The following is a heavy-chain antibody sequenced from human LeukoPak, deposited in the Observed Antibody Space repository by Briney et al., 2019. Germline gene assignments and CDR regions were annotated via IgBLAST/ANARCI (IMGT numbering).Heavy chain of an antibody. Sequence: PGRSLRLSCAASGFTFSSYAMHWVRQAPGKGLEWVAVISYDGSNKYYADSVMGRVTISRDNFKNTLYLQMNSLRGEDTAVYYCARDRGSSGWFPYGAYFDYWGRGTLVTVSS. J-gene: IGHJ4*02. CDR3: ARDRGSSGWFPYGAYFDY. CDR1: GFTFSSYA. V-gene: IGHV3-30-3*01. CDR2: ISYDGSNK. D-gene: IGHD6-19*01.